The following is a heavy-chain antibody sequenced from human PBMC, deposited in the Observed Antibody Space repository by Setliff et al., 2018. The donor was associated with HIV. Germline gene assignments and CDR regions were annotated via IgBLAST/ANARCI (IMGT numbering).Heavy chain of an antibody. Sequence: ETLSLTCAVSGYSISSGFYWGWIRQPPGKGLEWIGSIYYSGSTNYNPSPKSRVTISVDTSKNQFSLKLTSVTAADAAVYYCASRVYYYDSSGYLREEGFDPWGQGTLVTVSS. J-gene: IGHJ5*02. CDR2: IYYSGST. D-gene: IGHD3-22*01. CDR3: ASRVYYYDSSGYLREEGFDP. V-gene: IGHV4-38-2*01. CDR1: GYSISSGFY.